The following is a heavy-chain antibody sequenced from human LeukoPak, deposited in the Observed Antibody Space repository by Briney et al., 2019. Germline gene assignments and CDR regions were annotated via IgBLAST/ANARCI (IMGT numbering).Heavy chain of an antibody. CDR1: GLRFASSW. V-gene: IGHV5-51*01. CDR2: IYPGDSDT. CDR3: ARDLAATEDAFDF. D-gene: IGHD2-15*01. Sequence: GESLKISCQTSGLRFASSWIGWVRQTPGKGLEWMGIIYPGDSDTRYSPPFQGQVTISVDKSTNTAYLQWSSLKASDTATYYCARDLAATEDAFDFWGQGTMVTVSS. J-gene: IGHJ3*01.